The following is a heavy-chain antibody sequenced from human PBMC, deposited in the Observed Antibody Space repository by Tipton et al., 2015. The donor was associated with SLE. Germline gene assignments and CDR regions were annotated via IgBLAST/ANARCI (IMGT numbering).Heavy chain of an antibody. CDR2: IYYSGST. Sequence: TLSLTCAVYGESFSGYYWSWIRQPPGKGLEWIGSIYYSGSTYYNPSLKSRVTISVDTSKNQFSLKLSSVTAADTAVYYCARARDYYDFWSGHGAFDIWGQGTMVTVSS. D-gene: IGHD3-3*01. J-gene: IGHJ3*02. V-gene: IGHV4-34*01. CDR1: GESFSGYY. CDR3: ARARDYYDFWSGHGAFDI.